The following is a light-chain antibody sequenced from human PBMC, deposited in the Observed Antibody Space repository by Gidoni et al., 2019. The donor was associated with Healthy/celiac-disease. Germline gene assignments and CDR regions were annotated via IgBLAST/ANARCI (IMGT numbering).Light chain of an antibody. CDR1: KVGDKY. CDR3: QAWDSSTGEV. V-gene: IGLV3-1*01. Sequence: SYELTQPPSVSVSPGQTASITCSGDKVGDKYACWYQQKPGQSPVLVIYQDSKRPSGIPERFSGSNSGNTATLTISGTQAMDEADYYCQAWDSSTGEVFGGGTKLTV. J-gene: IGLJ2*01. CDR2: QDS.